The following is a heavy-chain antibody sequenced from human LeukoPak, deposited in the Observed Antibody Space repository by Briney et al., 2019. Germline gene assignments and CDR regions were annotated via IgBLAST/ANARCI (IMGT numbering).Heavy chain of an antibody. Sequence: SVKVSCKASGYTFTGYYMHWVRQAPGQGLECMGGIIPIFGTANYAQKFQGRVTITADESTSTAYMELSSLRSEDTAVYYCARGNLLNYYDSSGYAERGAFDIWGQGTMVTVSS. V-gene: IGHV1-69*13. CDR3: ARGNLLNYYDSSGYAERGAFDI. CDR1: GYTFTGYY. CDR2: IIPIFGTA. D-gene: IGHD3-22*01. J-gene: IGHJ3*02.